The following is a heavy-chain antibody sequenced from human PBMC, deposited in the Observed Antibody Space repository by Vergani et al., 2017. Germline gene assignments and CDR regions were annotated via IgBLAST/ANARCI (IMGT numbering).Heavy chain of an antibody. V-gene: IGHV3-11*06. CDR2: ISSISSYT. CDR3: ARGGDYYYYYGMDV. J-gene: IGHJ6*02. CDR1: GFTFSDYY. D-gene: IGHD4-17*01. Sequence: QVQLVESGGGLVKPGGSLRLSCAASGFTFSDYYMSWIRQAPGKGLEWVSYISSISSYTNYADSVKGRFTISRDNAKNSLYLQMNSLRAEDTAVYYCARGGDYYYYYGMDVWGQGTTVTVSS.